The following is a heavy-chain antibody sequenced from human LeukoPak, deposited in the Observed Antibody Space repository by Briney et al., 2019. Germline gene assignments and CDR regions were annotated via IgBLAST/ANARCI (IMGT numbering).Heavy chain of an antibody. D-gene: IGHD3-22*01. CDR3: ARTRRMIAGLFDY. J-gene: IGHJ4*02. Sequence: PGGSLRLSCAASGFTVSSNYMSWVRQAPGKGLEWVSVIYSGGSTYYADSVKGRFTISRDNSKNTLYLQMNSLRAEDTAVYYCARTRRMIAGLFDYWGQGTLVTVSS. CDR1: GFTVSSNY. CDR2: IYSGGST. V-gene: IGHV3-53*01.